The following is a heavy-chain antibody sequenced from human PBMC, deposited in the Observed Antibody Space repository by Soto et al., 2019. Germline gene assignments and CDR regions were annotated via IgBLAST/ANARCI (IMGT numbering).Heavy chain of an antibody. CDR1: GGTFSSYA. Sequence: ASVKVSCKASGGTFSSYAISWVRQAPGQGLEWMGGIIPILGIANYAQKFQGRVTITADKSTSTAYMELSSLRSEDTAVYYCARKATTTKKYYYGMDVWGQGTTVTVSS. V-gene: IGHV1-69*10. CDR3: ARKATTTKKYYYGMDV. CDR2: IIPILGIA. D-gene: IGHD1-1*01. J-gene: IGHJ6*02.